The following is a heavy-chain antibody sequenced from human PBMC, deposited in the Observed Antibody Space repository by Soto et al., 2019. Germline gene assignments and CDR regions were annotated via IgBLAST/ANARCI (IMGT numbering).Heavy chain of an antibody. CDR1: GDDFSNFG. D-gene: IGHD2-15*01. CDR2: ITPIFETS. V-gene: IGHV1-69*06. J-gene: IGHJ6*02. Sequence: QVYLVQSGAEVKKPGSSVRVSCNPSGDDFSNFGFSWVRQAPGQGLEWLGGITPIFETSNYAPTFRGRLPATPEKATRTIFKELRNLKYEDTGIHYWGGGGDCSVSHCYGIDVWGQGTTVTVSS. CDR3: GGGGDCSVSHCYGIDV.